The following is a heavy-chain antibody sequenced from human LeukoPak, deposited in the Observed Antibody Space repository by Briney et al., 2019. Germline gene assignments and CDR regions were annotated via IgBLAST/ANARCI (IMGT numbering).Heavy chain of an antibody. CDR3: AKDRARITIFGVVPGY. V-gene: IGHV3-30*18. Sequence: GALRLSCAASGFTFSSYDIHWVRQAPGKGLEWVAVISYDGTNKYYADSVRGRFTVSRDNSKNTLYLQMNSLRAEDTAVYYCAKDRARITIFGVVPGYWGQGTLVTVSS. D-gene: IGHD3-3*01. CDR1: GFTFSSYD. CDR2: ISYDGTNK. J-gene: IGHJ4*02.